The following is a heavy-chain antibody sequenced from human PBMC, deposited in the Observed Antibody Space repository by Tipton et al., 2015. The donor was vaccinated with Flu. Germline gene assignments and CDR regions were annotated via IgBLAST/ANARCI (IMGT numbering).Heavy chain of an antibody. CDR1: GFTFSSYW. CDR2: ISAGGGST. Sequence: SLRLSCAASGFTFSSYWMHWVRQAPGKGLEWVSGISAGGGSTFYGDSVKGRFTISRDNSKNTLYLQMDSLRVEDTAVYYCAKADSSGFYYARRHSWGQGTLVTVSS. D-gene: IGHD3-22*01. V-gene: IGHV3-23*01. J-gene: IGHJ4*02. CDR3: AKADSSGFYYARRHS.